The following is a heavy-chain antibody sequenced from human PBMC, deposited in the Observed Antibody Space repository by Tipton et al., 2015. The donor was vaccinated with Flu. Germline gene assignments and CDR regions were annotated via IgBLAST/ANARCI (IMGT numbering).Heavy chain of an antibody. D-gene: IGHD2-8*01. J-gene: IGHJ6*03. CDR1: GFTFSNHW. Sequence: GSLRLSCAASGFTFSNHWMYWVRKAPGKGLEWVARIANDGLNIAYGDSMKGRFTISRDNAKNTLFLQMNSLRAEDTALYYCARDLRLCSNGVCHNSYYMDVWGTGTTVTVSS. CDR2: IANDGLNI. CDR3: ARDLRLCSNGVCHNSYYMDV. V-gene: IGHV3-74*01.